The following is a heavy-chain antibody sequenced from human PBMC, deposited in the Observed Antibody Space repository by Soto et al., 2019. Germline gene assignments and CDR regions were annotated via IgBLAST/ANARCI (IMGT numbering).Heavy chain of an antibody. J-gene: IGHJ4*02. D-gene: IGHD4-17*01. Sequence: QVQLVQSGAEVKKPGASVKVSCKASGYTFTSYYKHWVRQAPGQGLEWMGIINPSGGSTSYAQKFQGRVTMTRDTSTSTVYMELSSLRSEDTAVYYCASWKTTEDFGDYFDYWGQGTLVTVSS. V-gene: IGHV1-46*03. CDR1: GYTFTSYY. CDR2: INPSGGST. CDR3: ASWKTTEDFGDYFDY.